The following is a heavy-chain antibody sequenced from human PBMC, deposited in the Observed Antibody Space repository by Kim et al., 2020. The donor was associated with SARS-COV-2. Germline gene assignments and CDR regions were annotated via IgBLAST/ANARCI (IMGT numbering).Heavy chain of an antibody. J-gene: IGHJ6*02. CDR1: GGTFSSYA. Sequence: SVKVSCKASGGTFSSYAISWVRQAPGQGLEWMGGIIPIFGTANYAQKFQGRVTITADESTSTAYMELSSLRSEDTAVYYCARGGIVVVPAPYGMDVWGQGTTVTVSS. CDR2: IIPIFGTA. CDR3: ARGGIVVVPAPYGMDV. V-gene: IGHV1-69*13. D-gene: IGHD2-2*01.